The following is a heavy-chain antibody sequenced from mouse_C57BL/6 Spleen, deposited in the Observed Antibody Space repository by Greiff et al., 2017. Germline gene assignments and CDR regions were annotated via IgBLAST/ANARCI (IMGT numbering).Heavy chain of an antibody. J-gene: IGHJ2*01. CDR3: ARLYYDYDYIDY. CDR1: GYTFTSYW. V-gene: IGHV1-64*01. D-gene: IGHD2-4*01. CDR2: IHPNSGST. Sequence: QVQLQQPGAELVKPGASVKLSCKASGYTFTSYWMHWVKQRPGQGLEWIGMIHPNSGSTNYNEKFKSKATLPVDKSSSTAYMQLSSLTSEDSAVYYCARLYYDYDYIDYWGQGTTLTVSS.